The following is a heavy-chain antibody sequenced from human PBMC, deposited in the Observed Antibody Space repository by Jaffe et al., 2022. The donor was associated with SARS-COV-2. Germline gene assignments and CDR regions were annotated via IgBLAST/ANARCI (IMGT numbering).Heavy chain of an antibody. D-gene: IGHD1-26*01. Sequence: QLQLQESGPGLVKPSETLSLTCTVSGGSISSSSYYWGWIRQPPGKGLEWIGSIYYSGSTYYNPSLKSRVTISVDTSKNQFSLKLSSVTAADTAVYYCASQGLGIVGNFDYWGQGTLVTVSS. V-gene: IGHV4-39*01. CDR1: GGSISSSSYY. J-gene: IGHJ4*02. CDR3: ASQGLGIVGNFDY. CDR2: IYYSGST.